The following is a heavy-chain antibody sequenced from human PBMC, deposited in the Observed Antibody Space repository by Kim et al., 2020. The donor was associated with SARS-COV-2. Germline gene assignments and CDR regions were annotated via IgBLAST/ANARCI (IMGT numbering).Heavy chain of an antibody. V-gene: IGHV1-46*01. J-gene: IGHJ4*02. CDR3: AREVGYSGYGAQEGDY. CDR2: INPSGGST. Sequence: ASVKVSCKASGYTFTSYYMHWVRQAPGQGLEWMGIINPSGGSTSYAQKFQGRVTMTRDTSTSTVYMELSSLRSEDTAVYYCAREVGYSGYGAQEGDYWGQGTLVTVSS. D-gene: IGHD5-12*01. CDR1: GYTFTSYY.